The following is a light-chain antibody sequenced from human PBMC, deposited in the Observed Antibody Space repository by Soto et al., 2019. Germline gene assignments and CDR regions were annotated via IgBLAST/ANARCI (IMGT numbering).Light chain of an antibody. J-gene: IGLJ2*01. Sequence: QSALTQPASVSGSPGQSITISCTGTRSDVGGYNYVSWYQQHPGKAPKLMIYDVSNRPSGVSNRFSGSKSGNTASLTISGLQAEDEADYYCSSYPSSSTVVFGGGTKVTVL. CDR3: SSYPSSSTVV. V-gene: IGLV2-14*01. CDR1: RSDVGGYNY. CDR2: DVS.